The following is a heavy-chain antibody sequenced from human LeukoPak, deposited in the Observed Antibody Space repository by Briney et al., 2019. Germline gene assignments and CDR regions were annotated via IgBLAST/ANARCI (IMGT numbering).Heavy chain of an antibody. CDR3: ARGPLPKTIFAVVLKSGFLDY. V-gene: IGHV4-39*07. J-gene: IGHJ4*02. CDR2: IFYSGST. Sequence: PSETLSLTCTVSSGSISTSNYYWGWVRQPPGKALEWIGNIFYSGSTYYSPSLKSRVTISLDTSRNQFSLKLISVTAADTAVYYCARGPLPKTIFAVVLKSGFLDYWGQGSLVTVSS. CDR1: SGSISTSNYY. D-gene: IGHD3-3*01.